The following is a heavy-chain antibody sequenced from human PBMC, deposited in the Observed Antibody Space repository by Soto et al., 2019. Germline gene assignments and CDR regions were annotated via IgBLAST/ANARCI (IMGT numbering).Heavy chain of an antibody. J-gene: IGHJ4*02. Sequence: SETLSLTCDVSCVAISSGNWCSWVRQSPEKGLEWIGEVYNDGSVNYNPSLERRVTISVDRSKNQFSLRLSSVTAADTAKYYCARLVYDSRLNYLYFDYWGPGILVTVSS. CDR3: ARLVYDSRLNYLYFDY. D-gene: IGHD3-22*01. CDR2: VYNDGSV. V-gene: IGHV4-4*02. CDR1: CVAISSGNW.